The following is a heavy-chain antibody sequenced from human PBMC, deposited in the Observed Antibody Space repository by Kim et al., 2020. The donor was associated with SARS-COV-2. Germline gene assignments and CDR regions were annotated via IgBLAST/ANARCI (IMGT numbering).Heavy chain of an antibody. J-gene: IGHJ4*02. CDR3: ARDFERGDDFWSGFGL. Sequence: SLRLSCIASGFNFNSKAMHWVRQAPGKGLEWVSGISRNSGSVGYAESVKGRFTISRDNAKNSLYLQMNSLRADDTAFYYCARDFERGDDFWSGFGLWGQGTLVTVSS. V-gene: IGHV3-9*01. CDR1: GFNFNSKA. D-gene: IGHD3-3*01. CDR2: ISRNSGSV.